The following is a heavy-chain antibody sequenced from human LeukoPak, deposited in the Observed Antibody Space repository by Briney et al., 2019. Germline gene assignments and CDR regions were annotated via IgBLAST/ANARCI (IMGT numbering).Heavy chain of an antibody. D-gene: IGHD4-17*01. V-gene: IGHV3-21*01. Sequence: GGSLRLSCAASGFTFSSYSMNWVRQAPGKGLEWVSSISSSSSYIYYADSVKGRFTISRDNAKNSLYLQMNSLRAEDTAVYFCARDRIIYGDYGDAFDIWGQGTMVTVSS. CDR3: ARDRIIYGDYGDAFDI. CDR2: ISSSSSYI. J-gene: IGHJ3*02. CDR1: GFTFSSYS.